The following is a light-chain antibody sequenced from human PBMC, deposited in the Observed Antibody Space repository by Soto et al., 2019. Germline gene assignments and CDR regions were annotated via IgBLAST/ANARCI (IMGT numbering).Light chain of an antibody. V-gene: IGLV7-46*01. CDR2: DAT. Sequence: QAVVTQEPSLTVSPGGTVTLTCGSTTGAVTSAHYPYWFQQKPGQAPRTLIYDATNKHSWTPARFSGSLLGGKAALTLSGAQPEDEAEYYCLLSYSGARVFGGGTKVTVL. J-gene: IGLJ3*02. CDR3: LLSYSGARV. CDR1: TGAVTSAHY.